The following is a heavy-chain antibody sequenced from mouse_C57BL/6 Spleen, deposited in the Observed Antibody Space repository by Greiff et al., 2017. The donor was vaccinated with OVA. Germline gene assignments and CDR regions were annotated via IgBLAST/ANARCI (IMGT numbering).Heavy chain of an antibody. CDR1: GYTFTEYT. CDR2: FYPGSGSI. Sequence: QVQLKESGAELVKPGASVKLSCKASGYTFTEYTIHWVKQRSGQGLEWIGWFYPGSGSIKYNEKFKDKATLTADKSSSTVYMELSRLTSEDSAVYFCARHEERGHYYGSSFAYWGQGTLVTVSA. D-gene: IGHD1-1*01. V-gene: IGHV1-62-2*01. CDR3: ARHEERGHYYGSSFAY. J-gene: IGHJ3*01.